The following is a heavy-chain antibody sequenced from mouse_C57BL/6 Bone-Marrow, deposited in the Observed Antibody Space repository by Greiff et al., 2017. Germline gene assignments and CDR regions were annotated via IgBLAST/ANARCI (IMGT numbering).Heavy chain of an antibody. V-gene: IGHV5-16*01. Sequence: EVKLVESEGGLVQPGSSMKLSCTASGFTFSDYYMAWVRQVPEKGLEWVANINYDGSSTYYLDSLKSRFIISRDNAKNILYLQMSSLKSEDTATYYCAREFSPSYGSSLYAMDYWGQGTSVTVSS. D-gene: IGHD1-1*01. CDR2: INYDGSST. J-gene: IGHJ4*01. CDR3: AREFSPSYGSSLYAMDY. CDR1: GFTFSDYY.